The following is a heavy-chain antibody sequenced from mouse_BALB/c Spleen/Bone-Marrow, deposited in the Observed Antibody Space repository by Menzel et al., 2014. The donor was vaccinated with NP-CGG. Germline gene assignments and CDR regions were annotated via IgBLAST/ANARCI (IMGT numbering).Heavy chain of an antibody. CDR2: ISDGGGHT. CDR3: ARDGDYRYAWFSY. V-gene: IGHV5-4*02. D-gene: IGHD2-14*01. J-gene: IGHJ3*01. CDR1: GFIFSDHY. Sequence: EVKLVESGGRLVKPGGSLKLSCAASGFIFSDHYMYWVRQTPEKRLEWVATISDGGGHTYYSDSVKGRFTISRDNAKNNLYLQMSSLKSEDTAMYHCARDGDYRYAWFSYWGQGTPVTGSA.